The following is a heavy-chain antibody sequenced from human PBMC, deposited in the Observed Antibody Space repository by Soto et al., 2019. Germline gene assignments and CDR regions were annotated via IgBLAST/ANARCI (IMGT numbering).Heavy chain of an antibody. CDR2: IIPIFGTP. CDR1: GGTFSRNS. CDR3: ARPIQFYFDTSAQSAWSDP. D-gene: IGHD3-22*01. V-gene: IGHV1-69*13. J-gene: IGHJ5*02. Sequence: SVKVSCKASGGTFSRNSISWVRQAPGQGLEWMGGIIPIFGTPNYAQKFQGRLTITADESTSTAYMELSSLRSDDTAVYYCARPIQFYFDTSAQSAWSDPWGQGTLVTVSS.